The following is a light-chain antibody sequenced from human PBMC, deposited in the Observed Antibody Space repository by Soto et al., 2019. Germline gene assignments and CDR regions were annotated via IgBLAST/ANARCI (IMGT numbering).Light chain of an antibody. J-gene: IGLJ3*02. Sequence: QSVLTQPASVSGSPGQSITISCTGSSTDVGGYTYVSWYQQFPGKPPKLMIYEVSNRPSGVSNRFSGSKSGNTASLTISGLQAEDEADYYCSSYTSGSTLVFGGVTKVTVL. V-gene: IGLV2-14*03. CDR2: EVS. CDR1: STDVGGYTY. CDR3: SSYTSGSTLV.